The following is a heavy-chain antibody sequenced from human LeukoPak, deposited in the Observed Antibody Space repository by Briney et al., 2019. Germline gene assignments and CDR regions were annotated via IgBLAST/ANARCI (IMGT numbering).Heavy chain of an antibody. CDR3: ARDSSGSIDY. CDR1: GGSISSGDYY. V-gene: IGHV4-30-4*01. D-gene: IGHD6-19*01. Sequence: SETLSLTCTVSGGSISSGDYYWSWIRQPPGKGLEWIGYIYYSGSTYYNPSLKSRVTISVDTFKNQFSLKLSSVTAADTAVYYCARDSSGSIDYWGQGTLVTASS. CDR2: IYYSGST. J-gene: IGHJ4*02.